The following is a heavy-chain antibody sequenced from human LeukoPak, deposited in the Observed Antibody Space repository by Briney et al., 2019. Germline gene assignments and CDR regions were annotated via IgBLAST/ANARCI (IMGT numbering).Heavy chain of an antibody. D-gene: IGHD5-24*01. J-gene: IGHJ3*02. CDR1: GYTFTGYY. CDR3: ARESRDGYNTKDAFDI. Sequence: GASVKVSCTASGYTFTGYYMHWVRQAPGQGLEWMGWINPNSGGTNYEQKFQGRVTMTRDTSISTAYMELSRLRSDDTAVYYCARESRDGYNTKDAFDIWGQGTMVTVSS. V-gene: IGHV1-2*02. CDR2: INPNSGGT.